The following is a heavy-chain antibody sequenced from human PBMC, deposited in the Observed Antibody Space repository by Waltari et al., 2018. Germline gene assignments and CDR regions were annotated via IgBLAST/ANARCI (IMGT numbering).Heavy chain of an antibody. V-gene: IGHV1-2*06. CDR1: GYTLTELS. CDR2: INPNSGGT. D-gene: IGHD7-27*01. Sequence: QVQLVQSGAEVKKPGASVKVSCKVSGYTLTELSMHWVRQAPGKGLEWMGRINPNSGGTNYAQKFQGRVTMTRDTSISTAYMELSRLRSDDTAVYYCANAGDSTATDYWGQGTLVTVSS. CDR3: ANAGDSTATDY. J-gene: IGHJ4*02.